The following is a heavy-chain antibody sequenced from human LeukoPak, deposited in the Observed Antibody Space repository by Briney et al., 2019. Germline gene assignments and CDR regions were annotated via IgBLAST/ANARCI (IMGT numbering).Heavy chain of an antibody. Sequence: GGSLRLSCAASGFTFSSYAMSWVRQAPGKGLEWVSAISGSGGSTCYADSVKGRFTISRDNSKNTLYLQMNSLRAEDTAVYYCAKSGCRRWSSTSCYVEYYFDYWGQGTLVTVSS. CDR2: ISGSGGST. CDR3: AKSGCRRWSSTSCYVEYYFDY. D-gene: IGHD2-2*01. V-gene: IGHV3-23*01. CDR1: GFTFSSYA. J-gene: IGHJ4*02.